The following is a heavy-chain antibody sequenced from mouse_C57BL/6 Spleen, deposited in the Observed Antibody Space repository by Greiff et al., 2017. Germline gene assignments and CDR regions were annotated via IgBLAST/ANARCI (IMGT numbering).Heavy chain of an antibody. CDR3: ANTPAMED. Sequence: EVKVVESGGGLVKPGGSLKLSCAASGFTFSDYGMHWVRQAPEKGLEWVAYISSGSSTIYYADTVKGRFTISRDNAKNNLFLQMTNLRSKDTAIYYCANTPAMEDWGQGTSVTVAS. V-gene: IGHV5-17*01. CDR1: GFTFSDYG. J-gene: IGHJ4*01. CDR2: ISSGSSTI. D-gene: IGHD5-1-1*01.